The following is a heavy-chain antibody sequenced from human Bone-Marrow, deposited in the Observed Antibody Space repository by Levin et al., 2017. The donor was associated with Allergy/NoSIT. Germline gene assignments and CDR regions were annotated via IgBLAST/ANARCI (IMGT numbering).Heavy chain of an antibody. CDR2: IISSSTTK. CDR1: GFTFSRYS. CDR3: AREDNLNAKRALDY. D-gene: IGHD1-20*01. Sequence: ETLSLTCAASGFTFSRYSMHWVRQAPGKGLEWVSYIISSSTTKDYSDSVKGRFTISRDNAKNSLYLQMNSLRDEDTAVYYCAREDNLNAKRALDYWGQGTLVTVSS. V-gene: IGHV3-48*02. J-gene: IGHJ4*02.